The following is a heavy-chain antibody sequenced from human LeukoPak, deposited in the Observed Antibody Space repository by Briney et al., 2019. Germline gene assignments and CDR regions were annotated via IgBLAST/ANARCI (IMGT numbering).Heavy chain of an antibody. J-gene: IGHJ5*02. D-gene: IGHD1-7*01. CDR2: IIPIFGTA. V-gene: IGHV1-69*05. CDR3: ARSITGTTWYNWFDP. Sequence: SVKVSCKASGGTFSSFAISWVRQAPGQGLEWMGGIIPIFGTANYAQKFQGRVTITTDESTSTAYMELSSLRSEDTAVYYCARSITGTTWYNWFDPWGQGTLVTVSS. CDR1: GGTFSSFA.